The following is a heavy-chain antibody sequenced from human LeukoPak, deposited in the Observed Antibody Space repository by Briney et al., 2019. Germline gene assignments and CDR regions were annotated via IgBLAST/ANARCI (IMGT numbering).Heavy chain of an antibody. J-gene: IGHJ5*02. CDR2: IYHSGTT. Sequence: PSETLSLTCTVSGSSISSDYYWGWIRQPPGKGLEWIGSIYHSGTTYYNPSLKSRVTISVDTSNNQFSLYLTSVTAADTAVYFCARAPPNPHGSGGPGWFDPWGQGTLVTISS. V-gene: IGHV4-38-2*02. CDR1: GSSISSDYY. CDR3: ARAPPNPHGSGGPGWFDP. D-gene: IGHD6-25*01.